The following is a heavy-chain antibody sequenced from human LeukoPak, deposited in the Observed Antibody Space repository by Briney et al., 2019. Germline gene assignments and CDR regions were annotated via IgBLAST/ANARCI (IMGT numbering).Heavy chain of an antibody. J-gene: IGHJ4*02. Sequence: ASVKVSCKASGYTFTSYGISWVRQAPGQGLEWMGWISAYNGNTNYAQKLQGRVTMTTDKSTNTAYMELRGLRSDDTAVYYCARDHRTLNTYYYDRSGYYYFDSWGQGTLVTVSS. D-gene: IGHD3-22*01. CDR1: GYTFTSYG. CDR2: ISAYNGNT. V-gene: IGHV1-18*01. CDR3: ARDHRTLNTYYYDRSGYYYFDS.